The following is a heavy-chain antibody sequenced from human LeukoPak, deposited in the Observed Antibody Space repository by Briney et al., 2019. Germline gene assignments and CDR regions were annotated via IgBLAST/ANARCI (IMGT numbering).Heavy chain of an antibody. J-gene: IGHJ4*02. D-gene: IGHD3-9*01. Sequence: SVKVSCKASGGTFSSYAISWVRQAPGQGLEWMGGIIPIFGTANYAQKFQGRVTITAGESTSTAYMELSSLRSEDTAVYYCARDHGDILTGYFDYWGQGTLVTVSS. CDR2: IIPIFGTA. CDR3: ARDHGDILTGYFDY. CDR1: GGTFSSYA. V-gene: IGHV1-69*13.